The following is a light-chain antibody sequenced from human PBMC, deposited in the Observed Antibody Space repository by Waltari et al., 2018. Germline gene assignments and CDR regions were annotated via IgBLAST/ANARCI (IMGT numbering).Light chain of an antibody. CDR3: QSYDTSLSVV. J-gene: IGLJ2*01. CDR1: GPNLRAGYY. V-gene: IGLV1-40*01. CDR2: GVN. Sequence: QSVLTQPPSVSGAPGQRVTIPCTGSGPNLRAGYYTPWYQQLPGKAPRLLIYGVNTRPLGVPDRFFGSQSGTSASLAITGLQAEDEGDYYCQSYDTSLSVVFGGGTKLTVL.